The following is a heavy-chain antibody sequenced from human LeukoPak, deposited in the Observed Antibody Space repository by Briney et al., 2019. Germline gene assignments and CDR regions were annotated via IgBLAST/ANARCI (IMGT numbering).Heavy chain of an antibody. Sequence: PGGSLRLSCAASGFTFRNYGIHWVRQAPGKGLEWVAIVWNDGIKKYYAEPVKGRFTISKDNSNNMVYLQMTSLRAEDTAVYYCVRVGSGSNNNCALDYWGQGTLVTVSS. V-gene: IGHV3-33*01. J-gene: IGHJ4*02. D-gene: IGHD3-10*01. CDR1: GFTFRNYG. CDR2: VWNDGIKK. CDR3: VRVGSGSNNNCALDY.